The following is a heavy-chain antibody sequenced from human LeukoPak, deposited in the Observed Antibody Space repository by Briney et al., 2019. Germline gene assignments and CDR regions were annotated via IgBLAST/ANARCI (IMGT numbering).Heavy chain of an antibody. J-gene: IGHJ4*02. CDR1: GYTFTSYY. CDR3: ARYIAVANNFDY. CDR2: INPSGGST. Sequence: ASVKVSCKASGYTFTSYYMHWVRQAPGRVLEWMGIINPSGGSTSYAQKFQGRVTMTRDMSTSTVYMELSRLRSDDTAVYYCARYIAVANNFDYWGQGTLVTVSS. V-gene: IGHV1-46*01. D-gene: IGHD6-19*01.